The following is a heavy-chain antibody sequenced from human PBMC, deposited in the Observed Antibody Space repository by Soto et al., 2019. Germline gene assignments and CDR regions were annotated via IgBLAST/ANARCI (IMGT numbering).Heavy chain of an antibody. CDR3: SRGNLTYYAMDV. D-gene: IGHD6-13*01. CDR1: GDSVSRYSAA. CDR2: TFYRSNFDN. Sequence: QVQLQQSGPGLVKPSQTLSLTCAISGDSVSRYSAAWNWVRQSPSRGLEWLGRTFYRSNFDNEYALSGRGRIIINADTSQNQFSLHLNSVTPEDTAVYYCSRGNLTYYAMDVWGQGTTVTVSS. J-gene: IGHJ6*02. V-gene: IGHV6-1*01.